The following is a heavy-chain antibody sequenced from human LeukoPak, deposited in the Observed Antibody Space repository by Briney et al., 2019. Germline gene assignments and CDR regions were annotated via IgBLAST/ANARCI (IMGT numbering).Heavy chain of an antibody. CDR3: ARGRDGSTYDAFDI. J-gene: IGHJ3*02. CDR1: GYTFTGYY. D-gene: IGHD5-24*01. V-gene: IGHV1-2*02. Sequence: ASMKVSCKASGYTFTGYYIHWGRQAPGQGLECMGWINPKNGDTNYAQKFQGRVTMTRDTSISTAYMELSRLRSDDTAVYYCARGRDGSTYDAFDIWGQGTMVTVSS. CDR2: INPKNGDT.